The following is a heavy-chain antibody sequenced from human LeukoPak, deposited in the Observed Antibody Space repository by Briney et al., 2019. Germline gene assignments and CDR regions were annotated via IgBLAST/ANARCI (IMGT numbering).Heavy chain of an antibody. CDR3: AKSNGYGLIDI. J-gene: IGHJ3*02. CDR2: IFYSGST. Sequence: GSLRLSCAAAGFTFSDRYMSWIRQPPGKALEWIGNIFYSGSTYYSPSLKSRVTTSLDTSRNQFSLKLNSVTAADTAVYYCAKSNGYGLIDIWGQGTMVTVSS. D-gene: IGHD3-22*01. CDR1: GFTFSDRY. V-gene: IGHV4-59*11.